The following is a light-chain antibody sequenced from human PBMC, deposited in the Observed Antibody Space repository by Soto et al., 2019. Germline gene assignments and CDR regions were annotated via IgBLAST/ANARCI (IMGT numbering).Light chain of an antibody. CDR3: QQRSNWLWT. Sequence: EIVLTQSPATLSLSPGERATLSCRASQRVSSYLAWYKQKPGQAPRLLICDAYNRATGIPARFSGSGSGTNFTITIRRLEPEDFAAYYCQQRSNWLWTFGQGTKVEIK. V-gene: IGKV3-11*01. CDR1: QRVSSY. CDR2: DAY. J-gene: IGKJ1*01.